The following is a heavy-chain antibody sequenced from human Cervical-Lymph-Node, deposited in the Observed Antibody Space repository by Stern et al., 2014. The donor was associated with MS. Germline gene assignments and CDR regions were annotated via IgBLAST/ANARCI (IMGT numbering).Heavy chain of an antibody. J-gene: IGHJ5*02. Sequence: VQLVQSGAEVKKPGSSVKVSCKASGGIFTSDAISWVRQAPGQGLEWMGEITPMFSRTRYAQKFQDRVTITADESTRTVYMELRGLRSEDTAVYYCAKEGSNSMENSWLDPWGQGTLVTVSS. V-gene: IGHV1-69*01. D-gene: IGHD1-26*01. CDR2: ITPMFSRT. CDR3: AKEGSNSMENSWLDP. CDR1: GGIFTSDA.